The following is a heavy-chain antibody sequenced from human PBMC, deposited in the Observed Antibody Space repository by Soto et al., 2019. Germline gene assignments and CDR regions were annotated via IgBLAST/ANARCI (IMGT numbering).Heavy chain of an antibody. D-gene: IGHD2-8*01. V-gene: IGHV4-61*01. CDR1: GGSVSSGSYY. CDR3: ARDIMGTNYYYYGMDV. Sequence: SETLSLTCTVSGGSVSSGSYYWSWIRQPPGKGPEWIGYIYYSGSTNYNPSLKSRVTISVDTSKNQFSLKLSSVTAADTAVYYCARDIMGTNYYYYGMDVWGQGTTVTVSS. J-gene: IGHJ6*02. CDR2: IYYSGST.